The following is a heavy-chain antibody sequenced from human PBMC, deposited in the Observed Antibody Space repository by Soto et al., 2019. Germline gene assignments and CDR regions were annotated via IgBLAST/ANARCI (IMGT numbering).Heavy chain of an antibody. CDR1: GFTFSTYS. CDR3: ARYDSSGYYWPYYYYGMDV. V-gene: IGHV3-21*01. D-gene: IGHD3-22*01. Sequence: EVQLVESGGGLVKPGGCLRLSCAASGFTFSTYSMNWVRQAPGKGLEWVSSISSSSSHIYYADSVKGRFTISRDNAKNSLYLQMNSLRAEDPAVYYCARYDSSGYYWPYYYYGMDVWGQGTTVTVSS. CDR2: ISSSSSHI. J-gene: IGHJ6*02.